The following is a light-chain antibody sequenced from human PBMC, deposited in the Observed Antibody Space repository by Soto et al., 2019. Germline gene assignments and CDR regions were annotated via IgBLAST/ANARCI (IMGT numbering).Light chain of an antibody. CDR1: QSVSSSF. CDR3: QQYVTSPWA. Sequence: EIVLTQYPGTLSLSPGERATLSCRASQSVSSSFSAWYQQKPGQAPRLLIYGASNRATGIPDRFSGSGSGTDFTLTISRLEPEDFAVYYCQQYVTSPWAFAQGTKVDI. V-gene: IGKV3-20*01. J-gene: IGKJ1*01. CDR2: GAS.